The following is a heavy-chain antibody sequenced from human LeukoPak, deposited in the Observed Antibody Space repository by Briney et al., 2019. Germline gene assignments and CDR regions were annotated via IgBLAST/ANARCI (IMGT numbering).Heavy chain of an antibody. CDR1: GFTFSDYY. J-gene: IGHJ6*02. V-gene: IGHV3-11*01. CDR2: ISSSGSTI. D-gene: IGHD3-22*01. Sequence: GGSLRLSCAASGFTFSDYYMSWIRQAPGKGLEWVSYISSSGSTIYYADSVKGRFTISRDNAKNSLYLQMNSLRAEDTAVYYCARAPTYYYDSSGYFPFYYYGMDVWGQGTTVTVSS. CDR3: ARAPTYYYDSSGYFPFYYYGMDV.